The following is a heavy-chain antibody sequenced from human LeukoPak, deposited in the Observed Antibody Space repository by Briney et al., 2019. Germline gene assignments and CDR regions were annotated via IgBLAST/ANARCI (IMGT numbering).Heavy chain of an antibody. V-gene: IGHV3-21*01. CDR3: TTNLGAILVGGTPSDAFDI. D-gene: IGHD2-21*01. Sequence: PGGSLRLSCAASGFTFSSYSMNWVRQAPGKGLEWVSSISSSSSYIYYADSVKGRFTISRDNAKNSLYLQMNSLRAEDTAVYYCTTNLGAILVGGTPSDAFDIWGQGTMVTVSS. CDR2: ISSSSSYI. CDR1: GFTFSSYS. J-gene: IGHJ3*02.